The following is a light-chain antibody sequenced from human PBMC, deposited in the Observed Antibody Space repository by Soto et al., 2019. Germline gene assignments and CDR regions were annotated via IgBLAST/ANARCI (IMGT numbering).Light chain of an antibody. J-gene: IGKJ1*01. CDR1: QSISSW. CDR3: QHYKTYSRT. Sequence: DIQMTQSPSTLSASVGDRVTMTCRASQSISSWLAWYQQKPGKAPNLLIYKASSLESGVPSRFSGSGSGTEFTLTISSLQPDDFATYYCQHYKTYSRTFGQGTKVEIK. CDR2: KAS. V-gene: IGKV1-5*03.